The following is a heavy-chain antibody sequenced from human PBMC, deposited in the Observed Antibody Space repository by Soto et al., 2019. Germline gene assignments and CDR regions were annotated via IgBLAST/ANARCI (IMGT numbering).Heavy chain of an antibody. CDR3: ARDQSNCSGGSCYSLYYYYGMDV. J-gene: IGHJ6*02. Sequence: GSLRLSCAASGFTFSSYGMHWVRQAPGKGLEWVAVIWYDGSNKYYADSAKGRFTISRDNSKNTLYLQMNSLRAEDTAVYYCARDQSNCSGGSCYSLYYYYGMDVWGQGTTVTVSS. CDR2: IWYDGSNK. CDR1: GFTFSSYG. D-gene: IGHD2-15*01. V-gene: IGHV3-33*01.